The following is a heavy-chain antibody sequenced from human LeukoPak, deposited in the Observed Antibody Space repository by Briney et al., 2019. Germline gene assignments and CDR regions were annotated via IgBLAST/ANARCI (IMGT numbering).Heavy chain of an antibody. Sequence: PGGSLRLSCAASGFTFSSYWMSWVRQAPGRGLEWVANIQQFGSEKNYVDSVKGRFTISRDNSKNTLYLQMNSLRAEDTAVYYCAICMNTVVVVAGAEPERHFDYWGQGTLVTVSS. D-gene: IGHD2-15*01. CDR1: GFTFSSYW. CDR3: AICMNTVVVVAGAEPERHFDY. V-gene: IGHV3-7*05. J-gene: IGHJ4*02. CDR2: IQQFGSEK.